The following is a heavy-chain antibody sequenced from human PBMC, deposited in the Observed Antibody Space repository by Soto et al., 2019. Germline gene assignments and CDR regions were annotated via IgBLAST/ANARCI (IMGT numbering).Heavy chain of an antibody. CDR3: ARVNFDSSGPNFDY. CDR2: ISGSGSTM. J-gene: IGHJ4*02. Sequence: GGSLRLSCAASGFTFSNYEMNWVRQAPGKGLEWVSYISGSGSTMYYADSVKGRFTISRDNAKNSLYLQMNSLRAEDTAVYYCARVNFDSSGPNFDYWGQGTLVTVSS. V-gene: IGHV3-48*03. CDR1: GFTFSNYE. D-gene: IGHD6-19*01.